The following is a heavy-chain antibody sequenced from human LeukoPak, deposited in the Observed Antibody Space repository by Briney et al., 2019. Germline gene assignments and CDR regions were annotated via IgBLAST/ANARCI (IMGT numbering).Heavy chain of an antibody. CDR2: MNPNSGNT. CDR3: ARPGGGYDWWYYYMDV. V-gene: IGHV1-8*02. Sequence: ASVKVSCKASGYTFTGYYMHLVRQATGQGLEWMGWMNPNSGNTGYAQKFQGRVTMTRNTSISTAYMELSSLRSEDTAVYYCARPGGGYDWWYYYMDVWGKGTTVTVSS. D-gene: IGHD5-12*01. J-gene: IGHJ6*03. CDR1: GYTFTGYY.